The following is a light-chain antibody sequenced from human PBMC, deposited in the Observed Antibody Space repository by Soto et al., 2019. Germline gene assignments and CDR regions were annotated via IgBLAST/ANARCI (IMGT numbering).Light chain of an antibody. CDR3: SSYAGSSSFV. CDR1: STDVGAYNY. J-gene: IGLJ1*01. CDR2: GVT. V-gene: IGLV2-8*01. Sequence: LTQPPSASGSPGQSVTISCTGTSTDVGAYNYVSWFQQYPGKAPKLMIYGVTKRPSGVPARFSGSKSGNTASLTVSGLQAEDEADYYCSSYAGSSSFVFGTGTKAAVL.